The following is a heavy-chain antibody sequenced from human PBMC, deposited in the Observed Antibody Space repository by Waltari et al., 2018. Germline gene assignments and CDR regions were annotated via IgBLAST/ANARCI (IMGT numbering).Heavy chain of an antibody. V-gene: IGHV1-69*12. J-gene: IGHJ6*03. CDR1: AGTFSSYA. CDR2: IIPSFGTA. CDR3: ARVPIGVDYYYYYYMDV. Sequence: QVQPVQSGAEVTKPGSSVKVSCKASAGTFSSYALGWVRQAPGQGLEWMGGIIPSFGTANYAQKFQGRVTITADESTSTAYMELSSLRSEDTAVYYCARVPIGVDYYYYYYMDVWGKGTTVTISS. D-gene: IGHD3-10*01.